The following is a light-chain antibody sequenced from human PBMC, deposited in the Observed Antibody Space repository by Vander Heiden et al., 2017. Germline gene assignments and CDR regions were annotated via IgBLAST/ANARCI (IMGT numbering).Light chain of an antibody. J-gene: IGLJ2*01. V-gene: IGLV3-21*02. CDR1: NIGSNS. CDR2: DDS. Sequence: SYVLTQPPSESVAPGQTDRFTCGGDNIGSNSVHWYQQKPGQAPVLVVYDDSDRPSRIPERFSGSNSGNTATLTISRVEAGDEADYYCQVWDTSSDHLIFGGGTKLTVL. CDR3: QVWDTSSDHLI.